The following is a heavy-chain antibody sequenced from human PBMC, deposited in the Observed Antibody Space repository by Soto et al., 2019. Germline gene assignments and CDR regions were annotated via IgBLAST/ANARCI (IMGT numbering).Heavy chain of an antibody. V-gene: IGHV4-4*07. CDR2: IYTSDNN. J-gene: IGHJ4*02. CDR1: GGSVSGYY. D-gene: IGHD2-15*01. Sequence: QVQLQESGPRLVKPSETLSLTCTVSGGSVSGYYWSWIRQTAGKGLEWIGRIYTSDNNDFSPSLNSRVAMSVDTSKNQFALKLTAVTVADEGVYCCERGGARDVAATFEHWGQGYQVTVSS. CDR3: ERGGARDVAATFEH.